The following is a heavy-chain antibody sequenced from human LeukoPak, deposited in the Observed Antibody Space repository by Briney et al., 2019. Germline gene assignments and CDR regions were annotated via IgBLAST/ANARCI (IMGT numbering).Heavy chain of an antibody. D-gene: IGHD5-18*01. J-gene: IGHJ6*03. CDR1: GFTFSSYW. CDR2: IKQDGSEK. V-gene: IGHV3-7*01. Sequence: GGSLRLSCAASGFTFSSYWMSWVRQAPGKGLEWVANIKQDGSEKYYVDSVKGRFTISRDNAKNSLYLQMNSLRAEDTAVYYCARGYSYGLDYYYYMDVWGKGTTVTISS. CDR3: ARGYSYGLDYYYYMDV.